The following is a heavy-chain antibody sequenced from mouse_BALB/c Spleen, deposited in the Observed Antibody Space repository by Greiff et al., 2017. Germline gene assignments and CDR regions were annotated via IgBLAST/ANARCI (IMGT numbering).Heavy chain of an antibody. J-gene: IGHJ2*01. D-gene: IGHD1-2*01. V-gene: IGHV5-9*03. CDR2: ISSGGGNT. Sequence: EVMLVESGGGLVKPGGSLKLSCAASGFTFSSYTMSWVRQTPEKRLEWVATISSGGGNTYYPDSVKGRFTISRDNAKNNLYLQMSSLRSEDTALYYCASEGIHYYGYGYFDYWGQGTTLTVSS. CDR3: ASEGIHYYGYGYFDY. CDR1: GFTFSSYT.